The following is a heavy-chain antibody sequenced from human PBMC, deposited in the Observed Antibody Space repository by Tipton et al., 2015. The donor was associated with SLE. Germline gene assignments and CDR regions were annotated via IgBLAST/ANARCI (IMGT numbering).Heavy chain of an antibody. V-gene: IGHV4-59*12. J-gene: IGHJ4*02. Sequence: LRLSCTVSGGPISSYYWSWIRQPPGKGLEWIGYIYYSGSTFYNPSLKSRVTISVDTSKNQFSLKLSSVTAADTAAYYCARGMVYAIGSSGWYFDYWGQGTLVTVSS. CDR3: ARGMVYAIGSSGWYFDY. CDR2: IYYSGST. CDR1: GGPISSYY. D-gene: IGHD2-8*01.